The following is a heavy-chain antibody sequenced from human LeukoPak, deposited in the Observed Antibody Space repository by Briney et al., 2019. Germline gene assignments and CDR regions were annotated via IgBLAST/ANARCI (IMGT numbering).Heavy chain of an antibody. J-gene: IGHJ4*02. CDR1: GYTFTGYY. CDR2: INPDSGDT. V-gene: IGHV1-2*02. Sequence: ASVKVPCKASGYTFTGYYMHWVRQAPGQGLEWMGWINPDSGDTEYSQRFQGRITLTSDTSVTTAYMELSSLRSDDTAIFYCATVASIRRFYFDFWGQGTLVTVSS. D-gene: IGHD3-3*01. CDR3: ATVASIRRFYFDF.